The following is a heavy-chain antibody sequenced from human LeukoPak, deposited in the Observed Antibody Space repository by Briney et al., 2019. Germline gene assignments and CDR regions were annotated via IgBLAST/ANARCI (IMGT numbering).Heavy chain of an antibody. CDR2: IYHSGNT. V-gene: IGHV4-34*01. J-gene: IGHJ4*01. CDR1: GGSFGGYY. CDR3: ARLRSGSASLVSFDS. Sequence: PSETLSLTCAVYGGSFGGYYWGWIRQPPGKGLEWIGNIYHSGNTYHNPSLTSRVTISVDTSKNQFSLKLLSVTAADTAVYYCARLRSGSASLVSFDSRGQGTLVSVSS. D-gene: IGHD6-19*01.